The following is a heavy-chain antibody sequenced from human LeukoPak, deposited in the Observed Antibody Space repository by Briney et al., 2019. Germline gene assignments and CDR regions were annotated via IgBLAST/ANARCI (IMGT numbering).Heavy chain of an antibody. CDR3: ARQDSGPGRNWFDP. CDR1: GGSISSSSYY. J-gene: IGHJ5*02. D-gene: IGHD3-10*01. Sequence: SETLSLTCTVSGGSISSSSYYWGWIRQPPGKGLEWIGSIYYSGSTYYNPSLKRRVTISVDTSKNQFSLKLSSVTAADTAVYYCARQDSGPGRNWFDPWGQGTLVTVSS. V-gene: IGHV4-39*01. CDR2: IYYSGST.